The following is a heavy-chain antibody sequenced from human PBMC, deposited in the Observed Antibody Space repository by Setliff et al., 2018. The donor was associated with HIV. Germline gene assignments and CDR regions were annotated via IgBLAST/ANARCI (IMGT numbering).Heavy chain of an antibody. CDR1: GGSINSRSYY. V-gene: IGHV4-39*01. Sequence: PSETLSLTCTVSGGSINSRSYYWAWIRQPPGKGLEWVASIYFSGTPYYNPSLKNRVTISVDTSENQFSLKLSSVTAADTAVYYCARRGMWSYETGGNPTATFDYWGQGVLVTVSS. CDR2: IYFSGTP. J-gene: IGHJ4*02. D-gene: IGHD2-8*02. CDR3: ARRGMWSYETGGNPTATFDY.